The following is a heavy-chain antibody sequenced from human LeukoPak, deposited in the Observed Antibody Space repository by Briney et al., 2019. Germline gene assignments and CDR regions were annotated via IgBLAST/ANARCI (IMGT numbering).Heavy chain of an antibody. CDR1: GYTFTGYY. CDR3: ASGYYGSSGYSPFDY. D-gene: IGHD3-22*01. Sequence: ASVKVSCKASGYTFTGYYMHWVRQAPGQGLEWMGWINPNSGGTNYAQKFQGRVTMTRDTSISTAYMELSRLRSDDTAVYYCASGYYGSSGYSPFDYWGQGTLVTVSS. J-gene: IGHJ4*02. V-gene: IGHV1-2*02. CDR2: INPNSGGT.